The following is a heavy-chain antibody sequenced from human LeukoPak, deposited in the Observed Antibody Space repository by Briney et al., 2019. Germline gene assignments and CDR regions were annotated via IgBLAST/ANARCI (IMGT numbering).Heavy chain of an antibody. CDR3: AKGSSSSGGY. D-gene: IGHD6-6*01. CDR2: ISGSGGST. V-gene: IGHV3-23*01. Sequence: GGSLRLSCAASGFTFDDYGMSWVRQAPGKGLEWVSAISGSGGSTYYADSVKGRFTISRDNSKNTLYLQMNSLRAEDTAVYYCAKGSSSSGGYWGQGTLVTVSS. CDR1: GFTFDDYG. J-gene: IGHJ4*02.